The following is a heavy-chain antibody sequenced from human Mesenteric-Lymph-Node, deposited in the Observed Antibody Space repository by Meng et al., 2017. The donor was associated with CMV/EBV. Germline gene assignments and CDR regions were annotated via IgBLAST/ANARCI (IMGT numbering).Heavy chain of an antibody. CDR3: TRGNSHAHDY. Sequence: GESLKISCAASKFTFSSYAMSWVRQAPGKGLVWVSRVNSDGTSTSYADSVKGRFTISRDNAENTLYLQMNSLRAEDTAVYYCTRGNSHAHDYWGQGTLVTVSS. CDR2: VNSDGTST. CDR1: KFTFSSYA. D-gene: IGHD4-23*01. V-gene: IGHV3-74*01. J-gene: IGHJ4*02.